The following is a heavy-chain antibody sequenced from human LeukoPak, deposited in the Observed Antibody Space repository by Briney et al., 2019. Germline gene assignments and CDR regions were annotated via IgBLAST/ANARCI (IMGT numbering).Heavy chain of an antibody. D-gene: IGHD2-2*02. V-gene: IGHV1-2*02. Sequence: ASVKVSCKASGYTFTGYYMHWVRQAPGQGLEWMGWINPNSGGTNYAQKVQGMVTMTRDTSISAGYMELSRLTSDDTAVYYCASDWGLSQLEYCSNTNCYMGAFDIWGQGTMVTVSS. CDR3: ASDWGLSQLEYCSNTNCYMGAFDI. J-gene: IGHJ3*02. CDR2: INPNSGGT. CDR1: GYTFTGYY.